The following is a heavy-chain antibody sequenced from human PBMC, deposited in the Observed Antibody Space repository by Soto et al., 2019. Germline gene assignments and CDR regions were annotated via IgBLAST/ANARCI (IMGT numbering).Heavy chain of an antibody. CDR1: GFTFSSYW. J-gene: IGHJ6*02. CDR3: ARSKYDNLRYSYGSSYYGMDV. D-gene: IGHD5-18*01. V-gene: IGHV3-7*05. Sequence: EVQLVESGGGLVQPGGSLRLSCAASGFTFSSYWMSWVRQAPGKGLEWVANIKQDGSEKYYVDSVKGRFTISRDNAKNSLYLQMNSLRAEDTAVYYCARSKYDNLRYSYGSSYYGMDVWGQGTTVTVSS. CDR2: IKQDGSEK.